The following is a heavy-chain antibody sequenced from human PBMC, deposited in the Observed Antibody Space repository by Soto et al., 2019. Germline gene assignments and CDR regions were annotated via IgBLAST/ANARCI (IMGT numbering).Heavy chain of an antibody. J-gene: IGHJ4*02. CDR1: GFTFSSYD. Sequence: EVQLVESGGGSAQPGGSLRLSCAASGFTFSSYDINWFRQSPGKGLEWVSYISKSGGTIYYADSVKGRFTISRDNAKNSLYLQMNSLRAEDTAVYYCARRSTVPTRFDSWGQGTLVTVSS. D-gene: IGHD4-17*01. CDR2: ISKSGGTI. V-gene: IGHV3-48*03. CDR3: ARRSTVPTRFDS.